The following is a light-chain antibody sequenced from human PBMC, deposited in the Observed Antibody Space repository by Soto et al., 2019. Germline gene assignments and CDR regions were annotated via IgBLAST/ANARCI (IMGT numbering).Light chain of an antibody. J-gene: IGKJ2*01. CDR1: QSISSY. Sequence: DIQVTQSPSSLSASVGDRVTVTCRASQSISSYLNWYQQKPGKAPKLLIYGASSLHSGVPSRFGGSGSGTDFTLTISSLQPEDFATYFCQQTYSTPRAFGQGTKVDIK. CDR3: QQTYSTPRA. CDR2: GAS. V-gene: IGKV1-39*01.